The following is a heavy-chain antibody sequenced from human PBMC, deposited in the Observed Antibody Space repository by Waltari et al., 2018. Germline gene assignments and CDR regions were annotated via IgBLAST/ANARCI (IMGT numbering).Heavy chain of an antibody. Sequence: QVQLQESGPGLVKSSETLSLTCTVSGVSVSGYFWNWIRQAPGKGPEWIGYIRNTGDTKHNPSLKSRVTMSVDTARNDFSRRLSSVTAAETAVYYCALWESGWRAFRFWGQGTLGTVSS. D-gene: IGHD6-19*01. V-gene: IGHV4-59*08. CDR2: IRNTGDT. J-gene: IGHJ4*03. CDR3: ALWESGWRAFRF. CDR1: GVSVSGYF.